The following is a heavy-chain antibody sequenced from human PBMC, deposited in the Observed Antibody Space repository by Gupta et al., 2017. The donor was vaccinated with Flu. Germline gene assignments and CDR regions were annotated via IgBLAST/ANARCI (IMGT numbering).Heavy chain of an antibody. Sequence: QEQLVQSGAEVKKSGSSVKVSCKASGGTFSNHGISWVRQAPGQGFEWMGGIRPICGKSTYAQKFQGRVTFTMDTSTVYMELSSLTSADTAVYYCAKRGAGLQSQMSLDVWGQGTLVTVFS. J-gene: IGHJ4*02. CDR1: GGTFSNHG. CDR2: IRPICGKS. CDR3: AKRGAGLQSQMSLDV. V-gene: IGHV1-69*01. D-gene: IGHD3-16*01.